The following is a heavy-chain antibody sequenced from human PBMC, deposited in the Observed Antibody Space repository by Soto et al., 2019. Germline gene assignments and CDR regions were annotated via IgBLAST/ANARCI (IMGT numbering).Heavy chain of an antibody. CDR1: GGSISSSNYY. CDR3: ARHPTVTEYYFDY. Sequence: SETLSLTCTVSGGSISSSNYYWGWIRQPPGKGLEWIGSIYYSGSTYYNPSLKSRVTISVDTSKNQFSLKLSSVTAADTAVYYCARHPTVTEYYFDYWGQGTLVTVSS. J-gene: IGHJ4*02. V-gene: IGHV4-39*01. D-gene: IGHD4-17*01. CDR2: IYYSGST.